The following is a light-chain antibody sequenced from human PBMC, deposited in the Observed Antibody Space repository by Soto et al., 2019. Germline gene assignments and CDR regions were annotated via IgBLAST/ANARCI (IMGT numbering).Light chain of an antibody. CDR1: NIGSKS. CDR3: QVWDSSSDHYV. Sequence: SYELTQPPSVSVAPGQTARITCGGNNIGSKSVHWYQQSPGQAPVLVVYDDSDRPSGIPERFSGSNSGNTATLTIRRVEAGDEADYYCQVWDSSSDHYVFGTGTKVTVL. CDR2: DDS. J-gene: IGLJ1*01. V-gene: IGLV3-21*02.